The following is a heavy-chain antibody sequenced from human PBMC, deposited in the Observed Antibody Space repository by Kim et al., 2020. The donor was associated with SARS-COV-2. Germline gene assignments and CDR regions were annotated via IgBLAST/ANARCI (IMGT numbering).Heavy chain of an antibody. V-gene: IGHV1-18*01. CDR3: ARVESALGYTSTFVGPVRWFDP. D-gene: IGHD3-16*01. CDR2: ISGYNQKT. Sequence: ASVKVSCKGSGYSFKSYGISWVRQAPGQGLEWMGWISGYNQKTNYAQKFQGRVTMTTETSTNTAYLELRSLTSDDTAVYYCARVESALGYTSTFVGPVRWFDPWGQGTLVIVSS. CDR1: GYSFKSYG. J-gene: IGHJ5*02.